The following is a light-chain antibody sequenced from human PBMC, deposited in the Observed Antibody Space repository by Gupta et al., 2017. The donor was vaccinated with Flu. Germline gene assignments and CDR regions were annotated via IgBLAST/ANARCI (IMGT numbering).Light chain of an antibody. CDR1: SGHSSYA. CDR2: LSSDGSH. J-gene: IGLJ3*02. CDR3: QTWGTGIQV. Sequence: QLVLTQSPSASASLGASVKLTCPLSSGHSSYAIAWHQQQPEKGPRYLMKLSSDGSHSKGDGIPDRFSGSSSGAERYLTISSLQSEDEADYYCQTWGTGIQVFGGGTKLTVL. V-gene: IGLV4-69*01.